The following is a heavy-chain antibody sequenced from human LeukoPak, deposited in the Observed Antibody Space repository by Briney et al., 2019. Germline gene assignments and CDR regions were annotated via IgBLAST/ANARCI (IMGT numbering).Heavy chain of an antibody. D-gene: IGHD1-26*01. CDR2: ISNKGGST. V-gene: IGHV3-64D*09. J-gene: IGHJ4*02. Sequence: GGSLRLSCSAAGFTFSCYGMYWVRQAPGKGLEYVSGISNKGGSTYYADSVKGRFTISRDNSKNTLPLQMSSLRADDTAVYYCVKSGTWADFDSWGQGTLVTVSS. CDR3: VKSGTWADFDS. CDR1: GFTFSCYG.